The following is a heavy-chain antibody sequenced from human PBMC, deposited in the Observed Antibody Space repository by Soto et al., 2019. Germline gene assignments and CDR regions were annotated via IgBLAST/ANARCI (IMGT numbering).Heavy chain of an antibody. CDR1: GYTFTSYG. D-gene: IGHD6-6*01. CDR2: ISAHNGNT. J-gene: IGHJ4*02. Sequence: QVHLVQSGAEVKKPGASVKVSCKASGYTFTSYGITWVRQAPGQGLEWMGWISAHNGNTDYAQKLQGRVIVTRDTPTSTAYRELRSLRSDDTAVYYCARGRDGDYWGQGALVTVSS. V-gene: IGHV1-18*01. CDR3: ARGRDGDY.